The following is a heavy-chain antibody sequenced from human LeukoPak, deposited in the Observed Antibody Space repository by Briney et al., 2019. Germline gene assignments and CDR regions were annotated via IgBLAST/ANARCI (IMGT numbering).Heavy chain of an antibody. CDR3: ARAGGSTVSHSDY. V-gene: IGHV3-21*01. Sequence: GGSLRLSCAASGFSFSTYSFSWVRQAPGKGLEWVSSISSSTSYIYYADSVKGRFTISKDNAKNSLYLQMNSLRAEDTAVYYCARAGGSTVSHSDYWGQGTLVTVSS. D-gene: IGHD4-17*01. CDR1: GFSFSTYS. J-gene: IGHJ4*02. CDR2: ISSSTSYI.